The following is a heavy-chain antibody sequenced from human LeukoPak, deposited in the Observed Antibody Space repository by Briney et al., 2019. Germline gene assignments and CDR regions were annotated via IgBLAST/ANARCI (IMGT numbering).Heavy chain of an antibody. CDR2: FSGSGGRT. Sequence: GGCLRLSCAASGFAFSNYEMNWVRQAPGKGLEWVSSFSGSGGRTYYAVSVKGGFTISRDNSKTTLYLQMNSLRAEDTAVYYCAKSGLNRFDYWGQGTLVTVSS. J-gene: IGHJ4*02. V-gene: IGHV3-23*01. CDR3: AKSGLNRFDY. CDR1: GFAFSNYE. D-gene: IGHD2-15*01.